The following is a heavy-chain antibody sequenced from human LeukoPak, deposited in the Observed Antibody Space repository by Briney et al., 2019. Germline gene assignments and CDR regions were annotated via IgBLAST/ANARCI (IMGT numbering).Heavy chain of an antibody. J-gene: IGHJ4*02. CDR1: AFTFTTYS. CDR3: ASPIPYYYDSSTYSPGDY. V-gene: IGHV3-48*01. CDR2: ISSSSNTI. D-gene: IGHD3-22*01. Sequence: GGSPRLSCAASAFTFTTYSMNWVRQAPGKGLEWLSYISSSSNTIYYADSVKGRFTISRDNAKNSLYLQMNSLRAEDTAVYYCASPIPYYYDSSTYSPGDYWGQGTLVTVSS.